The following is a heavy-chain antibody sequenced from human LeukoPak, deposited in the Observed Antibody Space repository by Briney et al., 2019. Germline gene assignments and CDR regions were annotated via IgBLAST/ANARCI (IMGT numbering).Heavy chain of an antibody. CDR3: AREGYSSSRNVYNWFDP. J-gene: IGHJ5*02. Sequence: ASVKVSCKASGYTFTSYYMHWVRQAPGQGLEWMGVINPSGGSTSYAQKFQGRVTMTRDMSTSTVYMEPSSLRSEDTAVYYCAREGYSSSRNVYNWFDPWGQGTLVTVSS. CDR1: GYTFTSYY. V-gene: IGHV1-46*01. CDR2: INPSGGST. D-gene: IGHD6-6*01.